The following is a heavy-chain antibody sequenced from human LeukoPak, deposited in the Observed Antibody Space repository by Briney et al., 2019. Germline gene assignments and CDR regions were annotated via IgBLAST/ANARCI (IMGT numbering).Heavy chain of an antibody. D-gene: IGHD2-15*01. CDR1: GFTFSSYG. CDR3: AREVVAAKLYYFDY. Sequence: GGSLRLSCAASGFTFSSYGMHWVRQAPGKGLEYVSAISSNGGSTYYANSVKGRFTISRDNSKNTLYLQMGSLRAEDMAVYYCAREVVAAKLYYFDYWGQGTLVTVSS. J-gene: IGHJ4*02. V-gene: IGHV3-64*01. CDR2: ISSNGGST.